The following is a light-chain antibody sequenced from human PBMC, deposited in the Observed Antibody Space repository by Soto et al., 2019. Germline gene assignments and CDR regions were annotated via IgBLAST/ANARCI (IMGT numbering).Light chain of an antibody. Sequence: QLTQPPSSLSASVGDRVTITCQASQDISDSLNWYQQKPGKAPKLLIYDASNLHTGVPSRFSGSGSGTDFIFTINSLQPEDIATYYCQHYANFPITFGQGTRLEIK. V-gene: IGKV1-33*01. CDR1: QDISDS. J-gene: IGKJ5*01. CDR2: DAS. CDR3: QHYANFPIT.